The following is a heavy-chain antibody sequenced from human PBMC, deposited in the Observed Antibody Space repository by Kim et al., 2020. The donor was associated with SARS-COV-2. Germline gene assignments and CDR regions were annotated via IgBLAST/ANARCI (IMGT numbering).Heavy chain of an antibody. V-gene: IGHV4-34*01. Sequence: KSRLTISVDPSKNQFSLKLSSVTAADTAVYYCARGGSSSRYIETGSVFDYWGQGTLVTVSS. D-gene: IGHD6-13*01. J-gene: IGHJ4*02. CDR3: ARGGSSSRYIETGSVFDY.